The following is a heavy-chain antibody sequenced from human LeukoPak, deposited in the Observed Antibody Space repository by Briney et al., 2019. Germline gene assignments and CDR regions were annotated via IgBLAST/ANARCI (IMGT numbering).Heavy chain of an antibody. CDR3: AKESSSWYDFDY. Sequence: PGGSLRLSCAASGFTFSSYGMHWVRQAPGKGLEWVAVISYDGSNKYYADSVKGRFTISRDNSKNTLYLQMNSLRAEDTAVYYCAKESSSWYDFDYWGQGTLVTVSS. CDR1: GFTFSSYG. J-gene: IGHJ4*02. CDR2: ISYDGSNK. V-gene: IGHV3-30*18. D-gene: IGHD6-13*01.